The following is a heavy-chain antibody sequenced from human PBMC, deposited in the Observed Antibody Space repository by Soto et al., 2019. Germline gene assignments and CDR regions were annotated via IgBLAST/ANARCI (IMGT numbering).Heavy chain of an antibody. CDR3: AKDHRGGLAARDFDY. CDR2: ISGSGSST. D-gene: IGHD6-6*01. J-gene: IGHJ4*02. CDR1: GFTFSSYA. V-gene: IGHV3-23*01. Sequence: GGSLRLSCAASGFTFSSYAMSWVRQAPGKGLEWVSGISGSGSSTYYADSVKGQFTISRDNSKNTLYLQMNSLRAEDTAVYYCAKDHRGGLAARDFDYWGQGTLVTVYS.